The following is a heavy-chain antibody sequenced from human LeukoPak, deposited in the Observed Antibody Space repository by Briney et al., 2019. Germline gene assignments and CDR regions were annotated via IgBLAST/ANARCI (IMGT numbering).Heavy chain of an antibody. V-gene: IGHV3-30*03. CDR1: GVTFSSYG. Sequence: GVSLRLSCAASGVTFSSYGMHWVRQAPGKGLEWVAVISYDGSNKYYADSVKGRFTISRDNSKNTLYLQMNSLRAEDTAVYYCARAAPVLRYFDWLFPNPDYWGQGTLVTVSS. CDR3: ARAAPVLRYFDWLFPNPDY. CDR2: ISYDGSNK. J-gene: IGHJ4*02. D-gene: IGHD3-9*01.